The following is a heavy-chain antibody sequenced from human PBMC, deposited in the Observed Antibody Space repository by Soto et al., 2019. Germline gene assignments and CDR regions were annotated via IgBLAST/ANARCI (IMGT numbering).Heavy chain of an antibody. CDR3: AKDMSRLSSSWADAFDI. D-gene: IGHD6-13*01. CDR1: GFTFDDYA. J-gene: IGHJ3*02. CDR2: ISWNSGSI. V-gene: IGHV3-9*01. Sequence: GGSLRLSCAASGFTFDDYAMHWVRQAPGKGLEWVSGISWNSGSIGYADSVKGRFTISRDNAKNSLYLQMNSLRAEDTALYYCAKDMSRLSSSWADAFDIWGQGTMVTVSS.